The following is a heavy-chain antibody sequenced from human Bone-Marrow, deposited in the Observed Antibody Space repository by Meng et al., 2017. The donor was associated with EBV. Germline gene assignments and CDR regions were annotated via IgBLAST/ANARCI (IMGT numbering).Heavy chain of an antibody. D-gene: IGHD3-22*01. CDR1: GGSISSSTW. CDR2: IYHSGST. Sequence: QVRRQEPGQGLVKPSGTLSLTFAVSGGSISSSTWWSWVRQPPGKGLEWIGEIYHSGSTNYNPSLKSRVTISVDKSKNQFSLKLSSVTAADTAVYYCVGAHYGDSSGYYYAYWGQGTLVTVSS. V-gene: IGHV4-4*02. J-gene: IGHJ4*02. CDR3: VGAHYGDSSGYYYAY.